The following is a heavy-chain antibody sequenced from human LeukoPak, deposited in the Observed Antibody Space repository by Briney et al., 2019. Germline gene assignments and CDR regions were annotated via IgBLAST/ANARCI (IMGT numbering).Heavy chain of an antibody. CDR3: ATSVFIVGAKFDY. CDR2: IYYSGST. CDR1: GGSTSSSRYY. D-gene: IGHD1-26*01. J-gene: IGHJ4*02. Sequence: SETLPLTCTVSGGSTSSSRYYWGWIRQPPGKGLEWIGSIYYSGSTYYNPSLKSRVTISVDTSKNQFSLKLSSVTAADTAVYYCATSVFIVGAKFDYWGQGTLVTVSS. V-gene: IGHV4-39*01.